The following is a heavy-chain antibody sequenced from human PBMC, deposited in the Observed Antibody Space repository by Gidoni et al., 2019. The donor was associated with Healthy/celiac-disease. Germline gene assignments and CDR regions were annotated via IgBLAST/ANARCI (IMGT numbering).Heavy chain of an antibody. Sequence: EVQLVESGGGLLTPGGSRRLSFAASGFTFRTAGMNWARPAPGKGLERVGRIKSKTDGGTTDYAAPVKGRFTISRDDSKNTLYLQMNSLKTEDTAVYYCTTDDGRVYGGFDYWGQGTLVTVSS. D-gene: IGHD4-17*01. V-gene: IGHV3-15*07. CDR1: GFTFRTAG. CDR3: TTDDGRVYGGFDY. CDR2: IKSKTDGGTT. J-gene: IGHJ4*02.